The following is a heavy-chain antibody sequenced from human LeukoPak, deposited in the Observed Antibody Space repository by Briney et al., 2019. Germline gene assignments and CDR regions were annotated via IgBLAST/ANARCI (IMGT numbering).Heavy chain of an antibody. CDR2: IYHSGST. CDR1: GGSISSGGYS. D-gene: IGHD3-22*01. V-gene: IGHV4-30-2*01. Sequence: SETLSLTCAVSGGSISSGGYSWSWIRQPPGKGLEWIGYIYHSGSTYYNPSLKSRVTISVDRSKNQFSLKLSSVTAADTAVYHCARADYYDSSGYGTWFDPWGQGTLVTVSS. CDR3: ARADYYDSSGYGTWFDP. J-gene: IGHJ5*02.